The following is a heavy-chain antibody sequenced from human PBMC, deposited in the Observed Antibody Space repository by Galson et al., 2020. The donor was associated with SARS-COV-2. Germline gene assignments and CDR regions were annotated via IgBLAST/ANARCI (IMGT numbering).Heavy chain of an antibody. CDR3: ANGAHPLDY. CDR1: GFTFSSYG. CDR2: IWYDGSNK. D-gene: IGHD1-26*01. J-gene: IGHJ4*02. V-gene: IGHV3-33*06. Sequence: GESLKISCAASGFTFSSYGMHWVRQAPGKGLEWVAVIWYDGSNKYYADSVKGRFTISRDNSKNTLYLQMNSLRAEDTAVYYCANGAHPLDYWGQGTLVTVSS.